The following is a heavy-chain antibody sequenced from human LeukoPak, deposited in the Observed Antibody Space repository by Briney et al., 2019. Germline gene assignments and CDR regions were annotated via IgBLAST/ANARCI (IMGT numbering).Heavy chain of an antibody. CDR1: GYTFTSYG. Sequence: ASVKLSCNASGYTFTSYGNSWVRQAPGQGHEWMGWISAYNGNTNYAQKLQGRVTMTTDTSTSTAYMELRSLRSDDTAVYYCARVRRNYGSGSYWGQGTLVTVSS. CDR3: ARVRRNYGSGSY. CDR2: ISAYNGNT. J-gene: IGHJ4*02. V-gene: IGHV1-18*01. D-gene: IGHD3-10*01.